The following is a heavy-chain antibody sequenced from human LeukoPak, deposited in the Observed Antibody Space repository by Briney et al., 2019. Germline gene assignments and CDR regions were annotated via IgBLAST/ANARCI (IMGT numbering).Heavy chain of an antibody. J-gene: IGHJ6*03. CDR1: GGSISSGDYY. CDR2: IYYSGST. D-gene: IGHD3-9*01. V-gene: IGHV4-30-4*08. Sequence: SQTLSLTCTVSGGSISSGDYYWSWIRQPPGKGLEWIGYIYYSGSTYYNPSLKSRVTISVDTAKNQFSLKLTPMTAADTAVYYCAREASRSYYLYHMDLWGKGTTVTVSS. CDR3: AREASRSYYLYHMDL.